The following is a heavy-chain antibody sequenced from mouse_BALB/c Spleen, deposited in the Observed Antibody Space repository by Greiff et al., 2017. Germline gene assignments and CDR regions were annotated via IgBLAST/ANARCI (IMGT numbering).Heavy chain of an antibody. CDR2: INPYNDGT. V-gene: IGHV1-14*01. CDR1: GYTFTSYV. CDR3: ASGNDYDEGYAMDY. J-gene: IGHJ4*01. D-gene: IGHD2-4*01. Sequence: VHVKQSGPELVKPGASVKMSCKASGYTFTSYVMHWVKQKPGQGLEWIGYINPYNDGTKYNEKFKGKATLTSDKSSSTAYMELSSLTSEDSAVYYCASGNDYDEGYAMDYWGQGTSVTVSS.